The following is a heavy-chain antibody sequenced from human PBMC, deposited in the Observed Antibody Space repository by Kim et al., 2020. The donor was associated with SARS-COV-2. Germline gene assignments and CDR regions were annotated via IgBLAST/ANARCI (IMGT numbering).Heavy chain of an antibody. Sequence: SETLSLTCTVSGGSIISSSYYWGWIRQPPGKGLEWIGSIYYSGSTYYNPSLKSRVTISVDTSKNQFSLKLSSVTAADTAVYYCEGYDYGDYGLARNWVDPWGQGTLVTVSS. CDR2: IYYSGST. D-gene: IGHD4-17*01. CDR3: EGYDYGDYGLARNWVDP. J-gene: IGHJ5*02. V-gene: IGHV4-39*01. CDR1: GGSIISSSYY.